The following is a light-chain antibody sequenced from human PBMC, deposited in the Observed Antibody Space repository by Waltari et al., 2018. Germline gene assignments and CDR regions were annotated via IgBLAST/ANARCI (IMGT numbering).Light chain of an antibody. CDR3: QHYRSLPVT. Sequence: EIVLTQSPGTLSLSPGERVTLSCRASQSVSRTLAWYQQKPGQAPRLLIYGASIRATGIPDRFSGSGSGTDVSLTSSRLEPEDFAVDYCQHYRSLPVTFGQGTKVEIK. CDR1: QSVSRT. J-gene: IGKJ1*01. V-gene: IGKV3-20*01. CDR2: GAS.